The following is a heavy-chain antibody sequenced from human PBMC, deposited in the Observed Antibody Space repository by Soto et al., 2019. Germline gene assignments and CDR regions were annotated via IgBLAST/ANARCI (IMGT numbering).Heavy chain of an antibody. J-gene: IGHJ4*02. V-gene: IGHV4-59*08. CDR3: ARHNYGSGSTYFDY. D-gene: IGHD3-10*01. CDR1: GGSISGYY. CDR2: IYYSGST. Sequence: PSETLFLTCTVSGGSISGYYWSWIRQPPGKGLEWIGYIYYSGSTNYNPSLKSRVTISVDTSKNQFSLKLNSMTAADTAVYYCARHNYGSGSTYFDYWGQGTLVTVSS.